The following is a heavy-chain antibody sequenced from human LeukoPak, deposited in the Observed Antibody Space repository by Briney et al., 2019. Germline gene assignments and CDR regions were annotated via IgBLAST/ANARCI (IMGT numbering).Heavy chain of an antibody. CDR3: AISVNSAQYSYGH. V-gene: IGHV3-23*01. J-gene: IGHJ4*02. D-gene: IGHD2/OR15-2a*01. CDR2: IARST. Sequence: PGGSLRLSCAASGFTFSSYAVSWVRQAPGKGLEWVSTIARSTYYAGSVKGRFTISRDNSKSTLYLQMNSLRADDTAVYYCAISVNSAQYSYGHWGQGTLVTVSS. CDR1: GFTFSSYA.